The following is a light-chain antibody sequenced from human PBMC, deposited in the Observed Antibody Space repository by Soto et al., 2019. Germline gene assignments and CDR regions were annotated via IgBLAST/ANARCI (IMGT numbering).Light chain of an antibody. J-gene: IGKJ5*01. CDR3: QHSYGTPA. CDR2: ATS. CDR1: QTISSP. Sequence: DIQLTQSPSSLCASVGDRGTMACRASQTISSPLSWYQQKPGKVPELLIYATSRLQSGVPSRLSGSRSGTDFTLTISSLQPEDFATYYCQHSYGTPAFGQGTRLEIK. V-gene: IGKV1-39*01.